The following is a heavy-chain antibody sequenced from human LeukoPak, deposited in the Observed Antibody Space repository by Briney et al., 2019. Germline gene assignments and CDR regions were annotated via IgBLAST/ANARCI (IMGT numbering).Heavy chain of an antibody. CDR3: ARLRTFDY. Sequence: GGSLRLSCAASGFTSSNYWMSWVRQAPGKGLEWVANIKQDGSEKYYVDSVKGRFTISRDNADNSLYLQMNSLRAEDTAVYYCARLRTFDYWGQGTLVTVSS. D-gene: IGHD1-14*01. CDR2: IKQDGSEK. J-gene: IGHJ4*02. V-gene: IGHV3-7*03. CDR1: GFTSSNYW.